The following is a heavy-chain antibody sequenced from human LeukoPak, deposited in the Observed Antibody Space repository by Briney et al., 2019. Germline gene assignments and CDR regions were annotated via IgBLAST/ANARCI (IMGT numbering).Heavy chain of an antibody. Sequence: PSETLSLTCTVSGGSISSGGYYWSWIRQHPGKGLEWIGYIYYSGSTYYNPSLKSRVTISVDTSKNQFSLKLSSVTAADTAVYYCGSGYCSGGSRYLDYWGQGTLVTVSS. J-gene: IGHJ4*02. V-gene: IGHV4-31*03. CDR1: GGSISSGGYY. D-gene: IGHD2-15*01. CDR3: GSGYCSGGSRYLDY. CDR2: IYYSGST.